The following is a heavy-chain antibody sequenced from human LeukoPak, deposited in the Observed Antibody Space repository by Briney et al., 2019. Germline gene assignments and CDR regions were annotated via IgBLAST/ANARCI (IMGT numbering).Heavy chain of an antibody. J-gene: IGHJ4*02. CDR3: AKQAPSSGWYYFDY. Sequence: GGSLRLSCAASGFTFDDYAMHWVRQAPGKGLEWVSGISWNSGSIGYADSVKGRFTISRDNAKNSLYLQMNSLRGEDMAFYYCAKQAPSSGWYYFDYWGQGTLVTVSS. D-gene: IGHD6-19*01. CDR2: ISWNSGSI. CDR1: GFTFDDYA. V-gene: IGHV3-9*03.